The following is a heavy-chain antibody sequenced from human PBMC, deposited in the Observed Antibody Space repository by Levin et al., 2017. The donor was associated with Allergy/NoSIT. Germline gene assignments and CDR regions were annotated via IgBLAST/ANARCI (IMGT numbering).Heavy chain of an antibody. CDR3: AREEGWGYHYGMDV. D-gene: IGHD3-16*02. Sequence: TGGSLRLSCAASGFTFTSFWMTWVRQAPGKGLEWVANIKQDGSETYYVDSVKGRFTISRDNAKNSVYLQMNSQRVDDTAVYYCAREEGWGYHYGMDVWGQGTTVTVSS. CDR1: GFTFTSFW. V-gene: IGHV3-7*01. CDR2: IKQDGSET. J-gene: IGHJ6*02.